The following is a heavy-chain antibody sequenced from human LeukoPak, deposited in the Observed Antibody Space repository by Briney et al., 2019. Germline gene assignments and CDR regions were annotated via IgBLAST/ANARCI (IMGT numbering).Heavy chain of an antibody. J-gene: IGHJ6*03. V-gene: IGHV1-18*01. CDR2: ISAYNGNT. Sequence: ASVKVSCKASGYTFTSYGISWVRQAPGQGLKWMGWISAYNGNTNYAQKLQGRVTMTTDTSTSTAYMELRSLRSDDTAVYYCARAWWCSSSWYVSYYYMDVWGKGTTVTVSS. CDR1: GYTFTSYG. CDR3: ARAWWCSSSWYVSYYYMDV. D-gene: IGHD6-13*01.